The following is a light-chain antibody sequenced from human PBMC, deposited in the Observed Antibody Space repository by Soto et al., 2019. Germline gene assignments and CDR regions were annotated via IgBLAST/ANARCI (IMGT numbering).Light chain of an antibody. Sequence: QSALTQPASVSGSPGQSITISCSGTRSDIGSYNYVAWYQQFPGKTPKILIYGVSNRPSGVSSRFSGSKSGNTASLTISGLQAEDEDDYYCISYTGSSTSYVFGSGTKVTV. J-gene: IGLJ1*01. CDR2: GVS. V-gene: IGLV2-14*01. CDR3: ISYTGSSTSYV. CDR1: RSDIGSYNY.